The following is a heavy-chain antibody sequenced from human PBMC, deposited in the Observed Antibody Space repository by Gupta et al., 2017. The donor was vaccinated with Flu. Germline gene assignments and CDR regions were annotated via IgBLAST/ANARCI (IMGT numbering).Heavy chain of an antibody. CDR1: GFLFNSYD. V-gene: IGHV3-33*01. J-gene: IGHJ4*02. Sequence: QVQLVESWGGVVQPGTSLRLSCAASGFLFNSYDMPWVRQAPGKGLEWVAALWSDGIDKYYAASVEGRFTISRDNSKNTLYLQMDSLTVEDTAVYYCARATKDSTGYLDCWGQGTPVTVSS. CDR3: ARATKDSTGYLDC. D-gene: IGHD2-21*01. CDR2: LWSDGIDK.